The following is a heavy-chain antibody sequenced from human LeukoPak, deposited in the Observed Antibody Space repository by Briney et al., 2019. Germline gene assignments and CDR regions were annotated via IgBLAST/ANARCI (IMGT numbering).Heavy chain of an antibody. CDR2: IIPIFGTA. Sequence: ASVKVSCKASGGTFSSYVFSWVRQAPGQGLEWMGGIIPIFGTANYAQKFQGRVTITADKSTSTAYMELSSLRSEDTAVYYCARESSGTMMDAFDIWGQGTMVTVSS. CDR3: ARESSGTMMDAFDI. V-gene: IGHV1-69*06. J-gene: IGHJ3*02. D-gene: IGHD3-22*01. CDR1: GGTFSSYV.